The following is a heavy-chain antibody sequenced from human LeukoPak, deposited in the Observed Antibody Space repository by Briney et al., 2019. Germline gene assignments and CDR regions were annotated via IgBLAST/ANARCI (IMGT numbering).Heavy chain of an antibody. J-gene: IGHJ3*02. Sequence: GGSLRLSCAASGFTFSSYAMSWVRQAPGKGLEWVSGISGSGGSTFYAGSVKGRFTISRDNSKNTLYVQMNSMRAEETAVYYCAERDRADYGDSRSFDIWGQGTMVTVSS. D-gene: IGHD4-17*01. CDR3: AERDRADYGDSRSFDI. CDR1: GFTFSSYA. CDR2: ISGSGGST. V-gene: IGHV3-23*01.